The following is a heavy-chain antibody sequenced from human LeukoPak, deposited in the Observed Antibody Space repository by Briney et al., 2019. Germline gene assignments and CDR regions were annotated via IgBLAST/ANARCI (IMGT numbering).Heavy chain of an antibody. CDR2: FDPEDGET. J-gene: IGHJ6*03. CDR1: GYTLTELS. V-gene: IGHV1-24*01. CDR3: ARVPYDQAQYYYYMDV. D-gene: IGHD1-1*01. Sequence: ASVKVSCKVSGYTLTELSMHWVRQAPGKGLEWMGGFDPEDGETIYAQKFQGRVTMTEDTSTDTAYMELSSLRSEDTAVYYCARVPYDQAQYYYYMDVWGKGTTVTVSS.